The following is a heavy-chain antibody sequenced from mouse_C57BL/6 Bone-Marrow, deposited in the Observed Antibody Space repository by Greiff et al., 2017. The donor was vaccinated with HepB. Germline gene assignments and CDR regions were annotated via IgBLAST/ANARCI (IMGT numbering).Heavy chain of an antibody. V-gene: IGHV1-26*01. CDR2: INPNNGGT. J-gene: IGHJ2*01. Sequence: VQLQQSGPELVKPGASVKISCKASGYTFTDYYMNRVKQSHGKSLEWIGDINPNNGGTSYNQKFKGKATLTVDKSSSTAYMELRSLTSEDSAVYYCARWGDYWGQGTTLTVSS. CDR3: ARWGDY. CDR1: GYTFTDYY.